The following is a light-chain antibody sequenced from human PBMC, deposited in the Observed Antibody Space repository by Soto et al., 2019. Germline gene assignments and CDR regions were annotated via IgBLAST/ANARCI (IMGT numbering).Light chain of an antibody. J-gene: IGLJ1*01. V-gene: IGLV1-44*01. CDR1: SSNIGTNF. CDR3: VAWDDSLIAYV. Sequence: QSVLTQPPSASGTPGQRVSISCSGSSSNIGTNFVDWYQQLPGTAPKLLIYSNNQRPSGVPARFSGSKSGTSASLAISGLQSEDEADYYCVAWDDSLIAYVFGSGTKLTVL. CDR2: SNN.